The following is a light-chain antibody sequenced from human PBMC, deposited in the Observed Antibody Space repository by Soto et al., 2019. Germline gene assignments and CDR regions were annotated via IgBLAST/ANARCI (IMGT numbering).Light chain of an antibody. CDR3: TSFTSTSSLYV. CDR2: EGS. CDR1: SSDVGTYNL. V-gene: IGLV2-14*02. J-gene: IGLJ1*01. Sequence: QSVLTQPASVSGSPGQSITISCTGTSSDVGTYNLVSWYQQHPGKAPKLIIYEGSKRPSADSNRFSGSKSGNTASLTISGLQAEDEADYFCTSFTSTSSLYVFGTGTKVTVL.